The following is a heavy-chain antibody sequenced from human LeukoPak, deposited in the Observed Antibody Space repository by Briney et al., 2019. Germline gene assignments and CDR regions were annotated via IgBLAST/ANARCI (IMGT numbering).Heavy chain of an antibody. V-gene: IGHV1-69*05. CDR1: GGTFSSYA. CDR3: ARAIATPEDYYYYMDV. Sequence: GASVNVSCKASGGTFSSYAISWVRQAPGQGLEWMGGIIPICGTANYAQKFQGRVTITTDESTSTAYMELSSLRSEDTAVYYCARAIATPEDYYYYMDVWGKGTTVTVSS. CDR2: IIPICGTA. J-gene: IGHJ6*03. D-gene: IGHD6-13*01.